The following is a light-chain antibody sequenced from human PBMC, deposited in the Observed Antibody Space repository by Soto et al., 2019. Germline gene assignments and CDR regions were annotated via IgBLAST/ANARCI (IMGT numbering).Light chain of an antibody. CDR2: KVS. V-gene: IGKV2-30*02. CDR3: VQGPHWQYT. CDR1: QSLVHSDGNTH. J-gene: IGKJ2*01. Sequence: VVMTQSPLSLPVTLGQPASISCRSSQSLVHSDGNTHLNWFQQGPGQSPRRLIYKVSNRDSGVPDRFSGSGSGTDFTLNISRVAAADVGLYYCVQGPHWQYTFGQGTKVDIK.